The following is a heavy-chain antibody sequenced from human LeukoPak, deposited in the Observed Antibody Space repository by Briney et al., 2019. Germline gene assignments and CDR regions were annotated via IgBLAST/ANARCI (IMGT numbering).Heavy chain of an antibody. D-gene: IGHD3-16*02. CDR1: GGSISSYY. V-gene: IGHV4-59*01. CDR2: IYDSGST. Sequence: SETLSLTCTVSGGSISSYYWSWIRQPPGKGLEWIGYIYDSGSTNYNPSLKSRVTISVDTSKNQFSLKLSSVTAADTAVYYCARDRAYRYGDAFDIWGQGTMVTVSS. CDR3: ARDRAYRYGDAFDI. J-gene: IGHJ3*02.